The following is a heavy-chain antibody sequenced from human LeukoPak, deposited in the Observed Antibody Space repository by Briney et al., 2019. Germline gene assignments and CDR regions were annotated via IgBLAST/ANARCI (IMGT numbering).Heavy chain of an antibody. CDR1: GFTVSSNY. Sequence: GSLRLSCAASGFTVSSNYMSWVRQAPGKGLEWVSVIYSGGSTDYADSVKGRFTSSRDISKNIVSLQMNTLRAEDTATYFCAGSRGYTYGYAFDYWGQGILVTVSS. D-gene: IGHD5-18*01. J-gene: IGHJ4*02. CDR3: AGSRGYTYGYAFDY. V-gene: IGHV3-66*01. CDR2: IYSGGST.